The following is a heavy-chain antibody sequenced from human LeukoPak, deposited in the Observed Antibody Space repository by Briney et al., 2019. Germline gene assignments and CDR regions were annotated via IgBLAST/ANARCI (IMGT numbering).Heavy chain of an antibody. V-gene: IGHV1-69*04. D-gene: IGHD1-26*01. J-gene: IGHJ3*02. Sequence: SVTVSCKASGGTFSSYAISWVRQAPGQGLEWMGRIIPILGIANYAQKFQGRVTITADKSTSTAYMELSSLRSEDTAVYYCARDLKLELHNAFDIWGQGTVVTVSS. CDR1: GGTFSSYA. CDR2: IIPILGIA. CDR3: ARDLKLELHNAFDI.